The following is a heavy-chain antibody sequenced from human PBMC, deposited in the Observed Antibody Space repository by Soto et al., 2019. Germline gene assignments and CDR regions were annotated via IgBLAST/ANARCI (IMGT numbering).Heavy chain of an antibody. CDR3: ARESLGSRGRRKF. D-gene: IGHD2-2*01. CDR2: INHSGST. J-gene: IGHJ4*02. Sequence: QVQLQQWGAGLLKPSETLSLTCAVYGGSFSGYYWSWIRQPPGKGLEWIGEINHSGSTNYTPSLKSRVTISVDTSKNQFSLKLSSVTAADTAVYYCARESLGSRGRRKFWGQGTLVTVSS. V-gene: IGHV4-34*01. CDR1: GGSFSGYY.